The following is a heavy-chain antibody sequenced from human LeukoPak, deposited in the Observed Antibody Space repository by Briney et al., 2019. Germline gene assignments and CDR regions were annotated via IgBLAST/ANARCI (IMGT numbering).Heavy chain of an antibody. CDR2: INHSGTT. V-gene: IGHV4-34*01. CDR3: ARRDYYYGSGAGFDY. D-gene: IGHD3-10*01. CDR1: GGSFSGYY. Sequence: SETLSLTCAVYGGSFSGYYWSWIRQPPGKGLEWIGEINHSGTTNYNPSLKSRVTISVDTSKNQFSLKLSSVTAANTAVYYCARRDYYYGSGAGFDYWGQGTLVTVSS. J-gene: IGHJ4*02.